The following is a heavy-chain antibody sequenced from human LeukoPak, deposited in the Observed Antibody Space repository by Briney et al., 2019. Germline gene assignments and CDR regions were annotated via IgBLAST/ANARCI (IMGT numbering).Heavy chain of an antibody. CDR2: IHYSGST. Sequence: SETLSLTCTVSGVSISSSSYYWGWIRQPPGKGLEWIGSIHYSGSTNYNPSLKSRVTISVDTSKNQFSLKLSSVTAADTAVYYCARDGIDIVVVVAATGANWFDPWGQGTLVTVSS. J-gene: IGHJ5*02. D-gene: IGHD2-15*01. CDR1: GVSISSSSYY. V-gene: IGHV4-39*07. CDR3: ARDGIDIVVVVAATGANWFDP.